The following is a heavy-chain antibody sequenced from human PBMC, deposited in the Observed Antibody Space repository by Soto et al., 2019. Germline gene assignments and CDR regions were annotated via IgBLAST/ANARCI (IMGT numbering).Heavy chain of an antibody. CDR3: ARSINVQVAAAGTASGSWFDP. D-gene: IGHD6-13*01. CDR1: GYSFTSYW. Sequence: PGESLNISCQGSGYSFTSYWIGWVRQMPGKGLEWMGIIYPGDSDTRYSPSFQGQVTISADKSISTAYLQWSSLKASDTAMYYCARSINVQVAAAGTASGSWFDPWGQGTLVTVSS. J-gene: IGHJ5*02. CDR2: IYPGDSDT. V-gene: IGHV5-51*01.